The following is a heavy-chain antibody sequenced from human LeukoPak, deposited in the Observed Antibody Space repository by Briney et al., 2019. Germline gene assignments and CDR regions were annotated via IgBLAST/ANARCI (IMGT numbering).Heavy chain of an antibody. CDR2: ISSGSSAI. J-gene: IGHJ4*02. V-gene: IGHV3-21*01. Sequence: PGGSLRLSCEASGFTFATYSMTWVRQAPGKGLEGVSIISSGSSAIFSADALKGRFTISRDDAKNLLYLDMNSLRAEDTAVYYCARGHTAVTRHFDFWGQGTLVTVSS. CDR1: GFTFATYS. D-gene: IGHD4-17*01. CDR3: ARGHTAVTRHFDF.